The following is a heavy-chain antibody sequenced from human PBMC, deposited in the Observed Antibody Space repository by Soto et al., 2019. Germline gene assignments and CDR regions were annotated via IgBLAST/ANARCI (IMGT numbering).Heavy chain of an antibody. CDR3: ARVSYGMDV. Sequence: LSLTCTVSGGSISSGAYYWSWMRQHPGKGLEWIGYIYNSGSSYYNPSLKSRVTISVDTSKNQFSLKLSSVTAADTAVYYCARVSYGMDVWGQGTTVTVSS. CDR1: GGSISSGAYY. CDR2: IYNSGSS. J-gene: IGHJ6*02. V-gene: IGHV4-31*03.